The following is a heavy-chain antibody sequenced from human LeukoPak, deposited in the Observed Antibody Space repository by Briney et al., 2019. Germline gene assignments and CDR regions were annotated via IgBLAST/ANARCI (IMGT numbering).Heavy chain of an antibody. Sequence: GGSLRLSCATSHFTFSSHAMTWVRQAPGKGLEWVSSISDDDDNTYYADSVKGRFTISRDNSKNTLYLDMNNLRAEDTALYFCAKTLFGFSYGKIDYWGQGTLVTVSS. CDR2: ISDDDDNT. V-gene: IGHV3-23*01. CDR3: AKTLFGFSYGKIDY. CDR1: HFTFSSHA. D-gene: IGHD5-18*01. J-gene: IGHJ4*02.